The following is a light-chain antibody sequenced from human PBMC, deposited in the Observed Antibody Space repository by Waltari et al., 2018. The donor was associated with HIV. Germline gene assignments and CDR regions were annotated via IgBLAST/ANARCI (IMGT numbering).Light chain of an antibody. V-gene: IGLV1-47*01. Sequence: QSVLTQPPSPSGTPGQRVPISSYGSSSTIVTTYVSWYKPFPGTAPELVVYHTNQRPLGVPDRFSGSKSGTSASLAISGLRSEDEADYYCAAWDDSLSAWLFGGGTRLNVL. CDR1: SSTIVTTY. CDR3: AAWDDSLSAWL. J-gene: IGLJ2*01. CDR2: HTN.